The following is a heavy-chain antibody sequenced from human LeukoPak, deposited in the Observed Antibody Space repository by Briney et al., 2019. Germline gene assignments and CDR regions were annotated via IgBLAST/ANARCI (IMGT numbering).Heavy chain of an antibody. CDR2: INPSGGST. D-gene: IGHD3-10*01. Sequence: ASVTVSFTASGYTFTSYYMHWVRQAPGQGLEWMGIINPSGGSTSYAQKFQGRVTMTRDTSISTAYMELSRLRSDDTAVYYCARDMVRGVTNYWGQGTLVTVSS. J-gene: IGHJ4*02. CDR3: ARDMVRGVTNY. V-gene: IGHV1-46*01. CDR1: GYTFTSYY.